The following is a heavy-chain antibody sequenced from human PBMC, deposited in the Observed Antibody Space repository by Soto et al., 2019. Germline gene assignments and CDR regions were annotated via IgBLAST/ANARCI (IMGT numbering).Heavy chain of an antibody. Sequence: QITLKESGPTLVKPTQTLTMTCTVSGFSVSTRGVGVGWIRQPPGRALEWVALIYWDGDDRYSPSLKSRLTITKDTAKHLVVLTMTNMDPADTATYFCARQHSGGRYFDYWGQGSLVTVSS. V-gene: IGHV2-5*02. D-gene: IGHD2-15*01. CDR3: ARQHSGGRYFDY. J-gene: IGHJ4*02. CDR2: IYWDGDD. CDR1: GFSVSTRGVG.